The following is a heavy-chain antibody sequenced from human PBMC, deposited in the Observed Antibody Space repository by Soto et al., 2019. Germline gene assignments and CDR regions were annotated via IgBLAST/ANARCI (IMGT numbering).Heavy chain of an antibody. J-gene: IGHJ3*02. V-gene: IGHV3-7*05. CDR2: IKQDGSEK. Sequence: AGGSLRLSCAASGFTFSSYWMSWVRQAPGKGLEWVANIKQDGSEKYYVDSVKGRFTISRDNAKNSLYLQMNSLRAEDTAVYYCARTSYYYDSSGDDTFDIWGQGTMVTVSS. CDR1: GFTFSSYW. D-gene: IGHD3-22*01. CDR3: ARTSYYYDSSGDDTFDI.